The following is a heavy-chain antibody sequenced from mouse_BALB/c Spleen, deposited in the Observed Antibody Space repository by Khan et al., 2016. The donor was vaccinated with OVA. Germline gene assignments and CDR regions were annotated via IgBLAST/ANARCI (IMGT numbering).Heavy chain of an antibody. V-gene: IGHV3-2*02. CDR2: ISSSGST. J-gene: IGHJ4*01. Sequence: VQLQQSGPGLVKPSQSLSLTCTVTGYSITSDYAWNWIRQFPGNKLEWMGYISSSGSTNYNPALKSRISITRDTPKNQFFPQLNSVTTEDTATYYCARDGSRYNYAMDYWGQGTSVTVSS. CDR1: GYSITSDYA. D-gene: IGHD2-3*01. CDR3: ARDGSRYNYAMDY.